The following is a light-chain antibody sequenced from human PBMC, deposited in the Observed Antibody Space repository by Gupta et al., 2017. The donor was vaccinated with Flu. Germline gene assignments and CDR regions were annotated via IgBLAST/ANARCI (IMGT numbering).Light chain of an antibody. CDR3: LCYDGMNRWV. CDR2: EDN. CDR1: SGSMDSEY. Sequence: NVRLTQPHSVSESPGGTVTISCTRSSGSMDSEYVHWFRQRPGSNPTPVIYEDNERPFGVPDRFSGSVDSSSNSASLTISGLKTEDEADYYCLCYDGMNRWVFGGGTKVTVL. V-gene: IGLV6-57*04. J-gene: IGLJ3*02.